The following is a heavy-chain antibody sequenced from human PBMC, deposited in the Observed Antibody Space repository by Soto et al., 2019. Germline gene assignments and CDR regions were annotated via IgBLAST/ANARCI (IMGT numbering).Heavy chain of an antibody. CDR1: GFTLSSYW. V-gene: IGHV3-74*01. D-gene: IGHD6-6*01. J-gene: IGHJ5*02. CDR2: INGDGSTT. CDR3: ARHPSIDSSRPYNWFDP. Sequence: GGSLRLSCAASGFTLSSYWIHWVRQAPGKGLVWVSRINGDGSTTNYADSLRGRVTISVDTSKNQFSLKLSSVTAADTAVYYCARHPSIDSSRPYNWFDPWGQGTLVTVSS.